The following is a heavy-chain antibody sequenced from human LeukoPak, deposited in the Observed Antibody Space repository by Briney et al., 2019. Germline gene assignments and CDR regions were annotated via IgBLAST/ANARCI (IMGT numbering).Heavy chain of an antibody. D-gene: IGHD3-22*01. J-gene: IGHJ4*02. CDR3: ARRAPAYYYDSSGPLNDY. CDR1: GGSISSYY. CDR2: IYYSGST. V-gene: IGHV4-59*01. Sequence: SETLSLTXTVSGGSISSYYWSWIRQPPGKGLEWIGYIYYSGSTNYNPSLKSRVTISVDTSKNQFSLKLSSVTAADTAVYYCARRAPAYYYDSSGPLNDYWGQGTLVTVSS.